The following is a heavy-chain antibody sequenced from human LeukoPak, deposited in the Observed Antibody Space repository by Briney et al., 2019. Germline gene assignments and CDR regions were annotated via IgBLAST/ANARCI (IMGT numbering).Heavy chain of an antibody. CDR2: IYYSGST. Sequence: SETLSLTCSVSGGSISSYYWSWIRQPPGKGLEWIGYIYYSGSTNYNPSLKSRVTISVDTSKNQFSLKLSSVTAADTAVYYCASSAADTIDYWGQGTLVTVSS. CDR3: ASSAADTIDY. CDR1: GGSISSYY. J-gene: IGHJ4*02. D-gene: IGHD6-13*01. V-gene: IGHV4-59*08.